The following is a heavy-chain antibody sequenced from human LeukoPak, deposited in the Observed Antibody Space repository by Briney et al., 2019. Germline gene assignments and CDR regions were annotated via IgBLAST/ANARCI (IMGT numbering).Heavy chain of an antibody. V-gene: IGHV1-69*13. CDR1: GGTFISYV. Sequence: ASVKVSCKASGGTFISYVIGWVRQAPGQGLEWMGGIIPIFGTANYAQKFQGRVTITADESTSTAYMELSSLRSEDTAVYYCASHTSYSYGQSDIDYWGQGTLVTVSS. D-gene: IGHD5-18*01. CDR3: ASHTSYSYGQSDIDY. J-gene: IGHJ4*02. CDR2: IIPIFGTA.